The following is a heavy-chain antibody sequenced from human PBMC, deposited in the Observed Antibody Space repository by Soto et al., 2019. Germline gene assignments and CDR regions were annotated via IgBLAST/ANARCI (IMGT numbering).Heavy chain of an antibody. CDR1: GLTISGKKY. CDR3: ATWHEREHAFDV. D-gene: IGHD1-1*01. J-gene: IGHJ3*01. Sequence: DVQLVESGGGLIQPGESLRLSCAAFGLTISGKKYVAWVRQAPGKGLEWVSALYDVDGSFYADSVTGRFTTSSNSSKTTVYLQMNDLRPDDSAVYYCATWHEREHAFDVWGQGTTVTISS. V-gene: IGHV3-53*01. CDR2: LYDVDGS.